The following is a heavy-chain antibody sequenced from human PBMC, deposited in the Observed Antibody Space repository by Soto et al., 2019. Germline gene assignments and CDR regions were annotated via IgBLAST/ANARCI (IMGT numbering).Heavy chain of an antibody. CDR2: INPSGGST. D-gene: IGHD2-21*02. CDR1: GYTFTSYY. Sequence: QVQLVQSGAEVKKPGASVKVSCKASGYTFTSYYMHWVRQPPGQGLEWMGIINPSGGSTSYAQKFRGRVTMTRDTSTSTVYMELSSLRSEDTAVYYCARGGRIVVVTATLAAPRPKNWFDPWGQGTLVTVSS. J-gene: IGHJ5*02. CDR3: ARGGRIVVVTATLAAPRPKNWFDP. V-gene: IGHV1-46*01.